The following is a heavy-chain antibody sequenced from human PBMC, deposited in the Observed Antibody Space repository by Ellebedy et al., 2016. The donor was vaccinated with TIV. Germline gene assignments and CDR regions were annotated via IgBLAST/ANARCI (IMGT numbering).Heavy chain of an antibody. J-gene: IGHJ6*03. CDR2: IYTSGST. CDR1: GGSISSGSYY. CDR3: VRAGTLTTIFGVVTSYYYYMDV. Sequence: SETLSLTXTVSGGSISSGSYYWSWIRQPAGKGLEWIGRIYTSGSTNYNPSLKSRVTMSVDTSKNQFSLKLSSVTAADTAVYYCVRAGTLTTIFGVVTSYYYYMDVWGKGTTVTVSS. V-gene: IGHV4-61*02. D-gene: IGHD3-3*01.